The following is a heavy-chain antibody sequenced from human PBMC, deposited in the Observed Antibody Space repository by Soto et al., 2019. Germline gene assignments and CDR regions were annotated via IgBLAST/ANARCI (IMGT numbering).Heavy chain of an antibody. V-gene: IGHV4-30-2*06. CDR3: ARGHYFGSGSTD. Sequence: SETLSLTCAVSGDSISGGGFSWNWIRQSPGKGLGWIGYIYPSGTSYYNPSLKSRVTISVDKSQNQFSLRLSSMTAADTAVYYCARGHYFGSGSTDWSHGTRVTVSS. J-gene: IGHJ4*01. D-gene: IGHD3-10*01. CDR1: GDSISGGGFS. CDR2: IYPSGTS.